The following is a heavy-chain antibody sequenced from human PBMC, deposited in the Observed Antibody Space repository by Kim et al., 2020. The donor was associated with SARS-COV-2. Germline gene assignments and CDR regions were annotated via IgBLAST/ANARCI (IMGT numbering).Heavy chain of an antibody. J-gene: IGHJ6*02. CDR2: IYSGGST. V-gene: IGHV3-53*01. CDR1: GFTVSSNY. CDR3: ARDRSRGGDGYYYYGMDV. D-gene: IGHD2-21*02. Sequence: GGSLRLSCAASGFTVSSNYMSWVRQAPGKGLEWVSVIYSGGSTYYADSVKGRFTISRDNSKNTLYLQMNSLRAEDTAVYYCARDRSRGGDGYYYYGMDVWGQGTTVTVSS.